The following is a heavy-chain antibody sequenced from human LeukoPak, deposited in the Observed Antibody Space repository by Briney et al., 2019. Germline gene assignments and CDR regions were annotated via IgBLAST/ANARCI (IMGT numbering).Heavy chain of an antibody. J-gene: IGHJ4*02. V-gene: IGHV1-69*04. CDR1: GGTFSSYA. Sequence: SVKVSCKASGGTFSSYAISWVRQAPGHGLEWMGRIIPILGIANYAQKFQGRVTITADKSTSTAYMELSSLRSEDTAVYYCAREGIAVAGAPDYWGQGTLVTVSS. CDR2: IIPILGIA. CDR3: AREGIAVAGAPDY. D-gene: IGHD6-19*01.